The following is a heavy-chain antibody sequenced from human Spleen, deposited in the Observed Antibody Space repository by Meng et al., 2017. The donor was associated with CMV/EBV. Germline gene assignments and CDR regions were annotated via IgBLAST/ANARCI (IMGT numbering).Heavy chain of an antibody. J-gene: IGHJ4*02. V-gene: IGHV3-74*01. Sequence: GESLKISCAASGFTFRGYWMHWVRQVSGRGLVWVSRIKSDGTSPTYADSVKGRFTISRDNAKRSLFLQMNSLRAEDTAVYYCARVGEPSIVLVPAAIDYWGQGIVVTVSS. CDR2: IKSDGTSP. D-gene: IGHD2-2*01. CDR3: ARVGEPSIVLVPAAIDY. CDR1: GFTFRGYW.